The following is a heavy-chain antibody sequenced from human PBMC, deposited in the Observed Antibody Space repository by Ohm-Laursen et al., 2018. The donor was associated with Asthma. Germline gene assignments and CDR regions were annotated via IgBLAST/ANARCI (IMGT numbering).Heavy chain of an antibody. V-gene: IGHV3-30*03. CDR2: MSYDGSNK. CDR3: ARSGGSCDESYYYYGMDV. J-gene: IGHJ6*02. CDR1: GFTFSSHG. D-gene: IGHD2-15*01. Sequence: SLRLSCAATGFTFSSHGMHWVRPAPGKGLEWVAVMSYDGSNKYNADSVKGRFTIPRDNSKNTLYLQMNSLRAEDTAVYYCARSGGSCDESYYYYGMDVWGQGTTVTVSS.